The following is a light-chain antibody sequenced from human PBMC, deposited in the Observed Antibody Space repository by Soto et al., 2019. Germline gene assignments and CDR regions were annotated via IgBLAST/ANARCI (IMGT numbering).Light chain of an antibody. J-gene: IGKJ1*01. CDR3: QQYSSYSPWT. CDR2: DAS. V-gene: IGKV1-5*01. Sequence: DIPMTQSPSTLSASVGDRVTITCRASQSISDWLAWYQQKAGKAPKRLIYDASSLESGGPSRFSGSGSGTEFTLTISSLQPDDFATYYCQQYSSYSPWTFGQGTKVEVK. CDR1: QSISDW.